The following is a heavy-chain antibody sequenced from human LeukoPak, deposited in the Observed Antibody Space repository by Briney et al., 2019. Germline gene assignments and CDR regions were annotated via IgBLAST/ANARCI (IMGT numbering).Heavy chain of an antibody. V-gene: IGHV3-21*01. CDR2: ISSSSSYI. Sequence: PGGSLRLSCAASGFTFSSYSMNWVRQAPGKGLEWVSSISSSSSYIYYADSVKGRFTISRDNAKNSLYLQMNSLRAEDTAVYYCARPYCSSTSCHGENYYYYYMDVWGKGTTVTVSS. CDR1: GFTFSSYS. CDR3: ARPYCSSTSCHGENYYYYYMDV. D-gene: IGHD2-2*01. J-gene: IGHJ6*03.